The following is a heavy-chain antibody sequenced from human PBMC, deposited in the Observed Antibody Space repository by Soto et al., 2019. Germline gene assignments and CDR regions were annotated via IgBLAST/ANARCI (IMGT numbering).Heavy chain of an antibody. V-gene: IGHV4-59*08. CDR3: ASRYGYRFYF. CDR1: GGSISSYY. Sequence: PSETLSLTCTVSGGSISSYYWSWIRQPPGKGLEWIRYIYYSGSTNYNPSLKSRVTISVDTSKNQFSLKLSSVTAADTAAYYCASRYGYRFYFWGQGTLVPVSS. CDR2: IYYSGST. D-gene: IGHD1-1*01. J-gene: IGHJ4*02.